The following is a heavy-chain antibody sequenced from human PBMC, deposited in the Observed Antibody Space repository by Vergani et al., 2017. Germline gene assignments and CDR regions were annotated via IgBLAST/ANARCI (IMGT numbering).Heavy chain of an antibody. D-gene: IGHD3-3*01. V-gene: IGHV1-18*01. CDR1: GYTFTSYG. J-gene: IGHJ3*02. CDR3: ARESRRITIFGVDHDAVDI. Sequence: QVQLVQSGAEVKKPGASVKVSCKASGYTFTSYGISWVRQAPGQGLEWMGWISAYNGNTNYAPQLQGRVTMTTDTSTRTAYMELRSLRSDDTAVYYCARESRRITIFGVDHDAVDIWGQGTMVTVSS. CDR2: ISAYNGNT.